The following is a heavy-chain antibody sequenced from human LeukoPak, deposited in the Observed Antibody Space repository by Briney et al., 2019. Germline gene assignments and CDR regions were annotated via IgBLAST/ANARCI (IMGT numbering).Heavy chain of an antibody. Sequence: ESSETLSLTCTVSGGSISSSSYYWGWIRQPPGKGLEWIGSIYYSGSTYYNPSLKSRVTISVDTSKNQFSLKLSSVTAADTAVYYCARWATAGTFDYWGQGTLVTVSS. CDR2: IYYSGST. CDR3: ARWATAGTFDY. CDR1: GGSISSSSYY. V-gene: IGHV4-39*01. J-gene: IGHJ4*02. D-gene: IGHD6-19*01.